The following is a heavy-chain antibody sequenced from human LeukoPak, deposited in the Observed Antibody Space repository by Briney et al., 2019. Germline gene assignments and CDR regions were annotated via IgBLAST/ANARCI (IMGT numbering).Heavy chain of an antibody. D-gene: IGHD6-19*01. J-gene: IGHJ3*02. CDR2: IDPSDSYT. CDR3: ARKDIAVAGDAFDI. Sequence: GESLKISCKGSGYSFTSYWISWVRQMPGKGLEWMGRIDPSDSYTNYSPSFQGHVTISADKSISTAYLEWGSLKASDTAMYYCARKDIAVAGDAFDIWGQGTMVTVSS. V-gene: IGHV5-10-1*01. CDR1: GYSFTSYW.